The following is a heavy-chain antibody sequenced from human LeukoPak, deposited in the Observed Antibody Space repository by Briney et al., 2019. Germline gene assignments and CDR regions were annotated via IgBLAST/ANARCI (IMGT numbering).Heavy chain of an antibody. CDR3: ARGSIAAAGSWFDP. D-gene: IGHD6-13*01. CDR2: IYYSGST. V-gene: IGHV4-59*01. Sequence: SETLSLTCTVSGGSISSYYWSWIRQPPGKGLEWIGYIYYSGSTNYNPSLKSRVTISVDTSKNQFSLKLSSVTAADTAVYYCARGSIAAAGSWFDPWGQGTLVTVSS. J-gene: IGHJ5*02. CDR1: GGSISSYY.